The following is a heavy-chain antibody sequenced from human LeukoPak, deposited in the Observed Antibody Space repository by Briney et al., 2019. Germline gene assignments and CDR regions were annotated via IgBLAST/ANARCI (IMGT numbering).Heavy chain of an antibody. CDR2: IIGSGSST. CDR3: AKGATPFDYGGNSVY. V-gene: IGHV3-23*01. D-gene: IGHD4-17*01. CDR1: GFTFSSYA. Sequence: GGSLRLSCTVSGFTFSSYAMSWVRQAPGKGLEWVSGIIGSGSSTYYADSVKGRFTISRDNSKNMLYLQVNSLRAEDRAVYYCAKGATPFDYGGNSVYWGQGTLVTVSS. J-gene: IGHJ4*02.